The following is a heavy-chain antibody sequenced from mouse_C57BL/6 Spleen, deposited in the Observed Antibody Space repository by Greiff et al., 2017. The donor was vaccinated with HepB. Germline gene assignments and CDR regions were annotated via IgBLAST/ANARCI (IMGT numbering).Heavy chain of an antibody. Sequence: EVQGVESGGGLVKPGGSLKLSCAASGFTFSSYAMSWVRQTPEKRLEWVATISDGGSYTYYPDNVKGRFTISRDNAKNNLYLQMSHLKSEDTAMYYCATVVATSYYFDYWGQGTTLTVSS. CDR3: ATVVATSYYFDY. V-gene: IGHV5-4*01. D-gene: IGHD1-1*01. CDR1: GFTFSSYA. J-gene: IGHJ2*01. CDR2: ISDGGSYT.